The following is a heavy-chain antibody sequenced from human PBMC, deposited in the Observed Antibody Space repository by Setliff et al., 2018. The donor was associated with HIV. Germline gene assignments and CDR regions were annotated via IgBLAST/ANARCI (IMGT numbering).Heavy chain of an antibody. D-gene: IGHD3-22*01. CDR3: VKPYTGYYYDGSVYDDF. V-gene: IGHV3-20*04. J-gene: IGHJ4*02. CDR2: INWNGGST. CDR1: GFTFEDYG. Sequence: GGSLRLSCAVSGFTFEDYGMSWVRQAPGKGLEWVSGINWNGGSTGYVDSVKGRFTISRDNAKNSLYLQMSSLRPDDTAIYYCVKPYTGYYYDGSVYDDFWGQGTLVTVSS.